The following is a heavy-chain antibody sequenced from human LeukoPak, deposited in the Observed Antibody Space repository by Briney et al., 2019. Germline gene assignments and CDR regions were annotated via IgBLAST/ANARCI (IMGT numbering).Heavy chain of an antibody. Sequence: PSETLSLTCAVYGGSFSGYYWSWIRQPPGKGLEWIGEINHSGSTNYNPSLKSRVTISVDTSKNQFSLKLSSVTAADTAVYYCARERATYDSSGYYGRDAFDIWGQGTMVTVSS. CDR2: INHSGST. D-gene: IGHD3-22*01. V-gene: IGHV4-34*01. CDR3: ARERATYDSSGYYGRDAFDI. CDR1: GGSFSGYY. J-gene: IGHJ3*02.